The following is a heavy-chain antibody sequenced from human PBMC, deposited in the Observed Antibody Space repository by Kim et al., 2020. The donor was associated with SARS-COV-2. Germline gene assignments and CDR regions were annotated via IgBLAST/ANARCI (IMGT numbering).Heavy chain of an antibody. V-gene: IGHV4-59*08. CDR3: ARLRYDILTGRYVDL. J-gene: IGHJ2*01. D-gene: IGHD3-9*01. CDR2: VYCSGSS. CDR1: GGSISSYS. Sequence: SETLSLTCTVSGGSISSYSCCWSWQPPGKCREWIGYVYCSGSSNYHSTLKLRVTISLAIYKNQFYLTLSSVTAAATAAYFCARLRYDILTGRYVDLWCR.